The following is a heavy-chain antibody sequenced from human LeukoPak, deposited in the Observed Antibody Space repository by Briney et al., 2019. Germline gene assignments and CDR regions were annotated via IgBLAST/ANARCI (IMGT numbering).Heavy chain of an antibody. Sequence: ASVKVSCKASGYTFTGYYMHWVRQAPGQGLEWMGWINTNTGNPTYAQGFTGRFVFSLDTSVSTAYLQISSLKAEDTAVYYCARDVSYDILTGYYYYYMDVWGKGTTVTVSS. V-gene: IGHV7-4-1*02. CDR1: GYTFTGYY. J-gene: IGHJ6*03. CDR2: INTNTGNP. CDR3: ARDVSYDILTGYYYYYMDV. D-gene: IGHD3-9*01.